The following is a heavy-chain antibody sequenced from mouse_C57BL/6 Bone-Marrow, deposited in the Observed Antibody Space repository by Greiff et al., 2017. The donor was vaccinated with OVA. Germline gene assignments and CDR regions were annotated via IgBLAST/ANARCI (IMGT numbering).Heavy chain of an antibody. J-gene: IGHJ2*01. CDR3: ARELHYFDY. D-gene: IGHD1-3*01. Sequence: QVQLQQSGAELVRLGTSVKVSCKASGYAFTNYLIEWVKQRPGQGLEWIGVINPGSGGTNYNEKFKGKATLTADKSSSTAYMQLSSLTSEDSAVYFCARELHYFDYWGQGTTLTVSS. V-gene: IGHV1-54*01. CDR2: INPGSGGT. CDR1: GYAFTNYL.